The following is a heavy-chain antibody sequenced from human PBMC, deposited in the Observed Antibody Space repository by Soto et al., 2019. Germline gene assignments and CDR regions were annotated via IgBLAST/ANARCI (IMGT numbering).Heavy chain of an antibody. CDR2: IYHSGST. CDR1: CGSISSYCYF. Sequence: SETLSLTCAVSCGSISSYCYFWSWIRQPPGKGLEWIGYIYHSGSTYYNPSLKSRVTISVDRSKNQFSLKLSSVTAADTAVYYCARVPDRWGQGTLVTVSS. D-gene: IGHD2-2*01. V-gene: IGHV4-30-2*01. CDR3: ARVPDR. J-gene: IGHJ5*02.